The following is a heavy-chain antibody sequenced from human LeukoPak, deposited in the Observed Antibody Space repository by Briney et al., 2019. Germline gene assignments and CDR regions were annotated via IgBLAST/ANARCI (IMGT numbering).Heavy chain of an antibody. CDR2: IYTSGST. CDR3: ARSLVGAHDY. CDR1: GGSISSGSYY. D-gene: IGHD1-26*01. Sequence: PSQTLSLTCTVSGGSISSGSYYWSWIRQPAGKGLEWIGRIYTSGSTNYNPSLKSRVTISVDTSKNQFSLELSSVTAADTAVYYCARSLVGAHDYWGQGTLVTVSS. V-gene: IGHV4-61*02. J-gene: IGHJ4*02.